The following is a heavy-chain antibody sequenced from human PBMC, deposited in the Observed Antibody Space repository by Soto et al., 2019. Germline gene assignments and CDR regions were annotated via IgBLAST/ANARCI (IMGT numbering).Heavy chain of an antibody. CDR2: IIPILGIA. CDR3: ARETHTGDYYYYGMDV. J-gene: IGHJ6*02. D-gene: IGHD3-10*01. Sequence: SVKVSCKASGGTFSIYTISWVRQAPGQGLEWMGRIIPILGIANYAQKFQGRVTITADKSTSTAYMELSSLRSEDTAVYYCARETHTGDYYYYGMDVWGQGTTVTVSS. V-gene: IGHV1-69*04. CDR1: GGTFSIYT.